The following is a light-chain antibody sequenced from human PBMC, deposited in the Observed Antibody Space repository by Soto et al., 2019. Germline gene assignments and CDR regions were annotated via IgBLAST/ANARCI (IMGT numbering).Light chain of an antibody. V-gene: IGKV1-39*01. CDR1: QSIRNY. CDR3: QHSYVSPHT. CDR2: AAS. J-gene: IGKJ2*01. Sequence: DIQMTQSPSSLSASVGDRVTVTCRASQSIRNYLNWYQQKPGKAPKLLIYAASSLKSGVPSRFSGSGSGTDFTLTIISLQPEDFAAYYCQHSYVSPHTFGQGTKLQ.